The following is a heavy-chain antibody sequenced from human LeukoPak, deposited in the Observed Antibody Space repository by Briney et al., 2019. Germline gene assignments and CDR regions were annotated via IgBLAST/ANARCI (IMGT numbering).Heavy chain of an antibody. CDR3: AKDQYYYDSSGYYPGGY. J-gene: IGHJ4*02. V-gene: IGHV3-30*02. Sequence: GGSLRLSCAASGFTFSIYGIHWVRQAPGKGLEWVTFIQYDGSNKNYADSVKGRFTISRDNSKNTLYLQMNSLRPEDTAVYYCAKDQYYYDSSGYYPGGYWGQGTLVTVSS. CDR2: IQYDGSNK. D-gene: IGHD3-22*01. CDR1: GFTFSIYG.